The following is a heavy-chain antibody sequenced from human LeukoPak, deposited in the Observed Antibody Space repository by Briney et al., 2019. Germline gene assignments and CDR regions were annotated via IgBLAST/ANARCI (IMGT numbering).Heavy chain of an antibody. Sequence: GGSLRLSCAASGFTFSSYGMHWVRQAPGKGLEWVAVIWYDGSNKYYADSVKGRFTISRDNSKNTLYLQMNSLRAEDTAVYYCAAYHVSHSESGYWGQGTLVTVSS. CDR3: AAYHVSHSESGY. V-gene: IGHV3-33*01. CDR1: GFTFSSYG. D-gene: IGHD1-14*01. J-gene: IGHJ4*02. CDR2: IWYDGSNK.